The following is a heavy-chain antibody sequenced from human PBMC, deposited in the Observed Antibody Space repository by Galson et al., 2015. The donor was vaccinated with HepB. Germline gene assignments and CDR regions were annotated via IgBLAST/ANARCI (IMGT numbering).Heavy chain of an antibody. CDR3: AKRGPSSGWSVADY. D-gene: IGHD6-19*01. CDR2: ISFDGSNK. Sequence: CAASGFTFSNFGIHWVRQAPGKGLEWVAIISFDGSNKYYADSVKGRFTISRDNSKNTVNLQMNSLRAEDTAVYYCAKRGPSSGWSVADYWGQGTLVTVSS. V-gene: IGHV3-30*18. CDR1: GFTFSNFG. J-gene: IGHJ4*02.